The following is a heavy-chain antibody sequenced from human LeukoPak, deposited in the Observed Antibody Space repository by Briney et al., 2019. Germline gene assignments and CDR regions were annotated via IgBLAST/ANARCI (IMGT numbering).Heavy chain of an antibody. Sequence: SQTLSLTCTVSGGSISSGGYYWSWIRQPPGKGLEWIGYIYRSGSTYYNPSLKSRVTISVDRSKNQFSLKLSSVTAADTAVYYCARGRGIAVAGLYYYGMDVWGQGTTVTVSS. CDR1: GGSISSGGYY. CDR3: ARGRGIAVAGLYYYGMDV. CDR2: IYRSGST. J-gene: IGHJ6*02. V-gene: IGHV4-30-2*01. D-gene: IGHD6-19*01.